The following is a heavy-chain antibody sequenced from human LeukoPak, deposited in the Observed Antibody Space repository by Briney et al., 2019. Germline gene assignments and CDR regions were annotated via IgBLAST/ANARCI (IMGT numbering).Heavy chain of an antibody. CDR1: GDSISSGNYY. CDR2: LYYSGTT. J-gene: IGHJ4*02. D-gene: IGHD6-13*01. V-gene: IGHV4-39*01. Sequence: PSETLSLTRSVSGDSISSGNYYWGWIRQPPGKGLEWIGNLYYSGTTYYNPSFKSRVTISVDTSKNQFSLKLSSVTAADTAVYYCASDRSSWNPGAPYWGQGTLVTVSS. CDR3: ASDRSSWNPGAPY.